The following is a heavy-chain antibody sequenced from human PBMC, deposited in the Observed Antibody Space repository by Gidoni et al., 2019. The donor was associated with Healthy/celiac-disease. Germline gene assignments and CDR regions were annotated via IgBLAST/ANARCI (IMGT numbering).Heavy chain of an antibody. V-gene: IGHV3-33*01. Sequence: QVQLVESGGGVVQPGRSLRLSCAASGFTFSSYGMHWVRQAPGKGLEWVAVIWYDGSNKYYADSVKGRFTISRDNSKNTLYLQMNSLRAEDTAVYYCARGELFLVSSGYYGYWGQGTLVTVSS. CDR1: GFTFSSYG. D-gene: IGHD3-22*01. CDR2: IWYDGSNK. J-gene: IGHJ4*02. CDR3: ARGELFLVSSGYYGY.